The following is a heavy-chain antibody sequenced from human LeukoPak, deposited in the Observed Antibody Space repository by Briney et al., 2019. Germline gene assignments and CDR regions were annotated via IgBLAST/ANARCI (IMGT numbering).Heavy chain of an antibody. D-gene: IGHD6-13*01. J-gene: IGHJ4*02. CDR2: IYSGGST. V-gene: IGHV3-53*01. CDR1: GFTVSSNY. CDR3: ARESGIAAAGTPPSGMDV. Sequence: GGSLRLSCAASGFTVSSNYMSWVRQAPGKGLEWVSVIYSGGSTYYADSVKGRFTISRDNSKNTLYLQMNSLRAEDTAVYYCARESGIAAAGTPPSGMDVWGQGTLVTVSS.